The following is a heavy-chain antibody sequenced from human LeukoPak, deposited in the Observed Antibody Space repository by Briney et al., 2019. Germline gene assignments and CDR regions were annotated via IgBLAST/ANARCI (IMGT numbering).Heavy chain of an antibody. CDR1: GGSISNYY. CDR3: ARGVIAAAGTLTRFDP. J-gene: IGHJ5*02. V-gene: IGHV4-4*07. CDR2: IYTSGST. D-gene: IGHD6-13*01. Sequence: PSETLSLTCTVSGGSISNYYWSWMRQPAGKGLEWIGRIYTSGSTNYNPSLKSRVTISVDTSKNQFSLKLSSVTAADTAVYYCARGVIAAAGTLTRFDPWGQGTLVTVSS.